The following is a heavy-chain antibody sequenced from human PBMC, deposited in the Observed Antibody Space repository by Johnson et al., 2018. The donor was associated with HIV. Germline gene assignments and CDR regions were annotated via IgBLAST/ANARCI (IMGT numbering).Heavy chain of an antibody. CDR2: ISSSGTTV. Sequence: QVQLVESGGGLIQPGGSLRLSCAASGFTVSSNYMSWIRQTPGKGLEWVSYISSSGTTVYYADSVKGRFSISRDNAKHSLYLQMNSLRAEDTAVYYCARDRGYWEGLDIWGQGTMVTVSS. CDR3: ARDRGYWEGLDI. D-gene: IGHD3-22*01. J-gene: IGHJ3*02. V-gene: IGHV3-11*04. CDR1: GFTVSSNY.